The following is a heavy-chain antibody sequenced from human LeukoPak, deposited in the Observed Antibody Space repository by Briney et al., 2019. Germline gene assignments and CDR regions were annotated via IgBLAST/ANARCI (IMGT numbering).Heavy chain of an antibody. CDR2: INGDGSTT. CDR1: GFTFSRYW. CDR3: ATGNYYDSRGYYTFGH. Sequence: GGSLRLSCAASGFTFSRYWMHWVRQAPGKGVVWVSRINGDGSTTSYADSVKGGFTISRDNARNTLYLQMNSLRAEDTAMYYCATGNYYDSRGYYTFGHWGQGTLVTVSS. D-gene: IGHD3-22*01. V-gene: IGHV3-74*01. J-gene: IGHJ1*01.